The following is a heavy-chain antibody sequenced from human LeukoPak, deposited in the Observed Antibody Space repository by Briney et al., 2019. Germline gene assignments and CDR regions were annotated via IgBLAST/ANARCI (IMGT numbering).Heavy chain of an antibody. CDR3: ARSPMIKGYYYMDV. CDR1: GFTFSSYW. Sequence: PGGSLRLSCAASGFTFSSYWMSWVRQAPGKGLECVANIKQDGSEKYYVDSVKGRFTISRDNAKNSLYLQMNSLRAEDTAVYYCARSPMIKGYYYMDVWGKGTTVTVSS. V-gene: IGHV3-7*01. J-gene: IGHJ6*03. CDR2: IKQDGSEK. D-gene: IGHD3-22*01.